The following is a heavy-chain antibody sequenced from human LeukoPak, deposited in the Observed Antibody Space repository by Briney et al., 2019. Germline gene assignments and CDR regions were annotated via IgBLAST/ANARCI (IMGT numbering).Heavy chain of an antibody. CDR3: AKDVPEDYYDSSGYFDY. D-gene: IGHD3-22*01. Sequence: GGSLRLSCAASGFTFNNYAMHWVRQAPGKGLEWVAVISYDGSNKYYADSVKGRFTISRDNSKNTLYLQMNSLRAEDTAVYYCAKDVPEDYYDSSGYFDYWGQGTLVTVSS. V-gene: IGHV3-30*04. CDR2: ISYDGSNK. CDR1: GFTFNNYA. J-gene: IGHJ4*02.